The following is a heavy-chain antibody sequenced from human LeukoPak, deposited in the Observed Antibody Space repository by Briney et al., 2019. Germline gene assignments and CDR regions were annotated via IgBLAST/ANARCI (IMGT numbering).Heavy chain of an antibody. CDR3: AKLVVVTAIPLWFDP. Sequence: GGSLRLSCAASGFTFSSYTMSWVRQAPGKGLEWVSAISGSGGSTYYADSVKGRFTISRDNSKNTLYLQMNSLRAEDTAVYYCAKLVVVTAIPLWFDPWGQGTLVTVSS. CDR2: ISGSGGST. CDR1: GFTFSSYT. D-gene: IGHD2-21*02. J-gene: IGHJ5*02. V-gene: IGHV3-23*01.